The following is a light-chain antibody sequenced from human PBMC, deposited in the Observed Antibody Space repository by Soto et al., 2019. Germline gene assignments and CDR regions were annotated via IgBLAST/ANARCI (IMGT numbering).Light chain of an antibody. V-gene: IGKV1-13*02. CDR1: QGISSA. CDR2: DAS. Sequence: AIQLTQSPSSLFASVGDRVTITCRASQGISSALAWYQQQPGKAPKLLIYDASTLESGVPSRFSGSGSGTDFTLTISSLQPEDFATYNCQQFNSYPYTFGQGTKVDI. J-gene: IGKJ2*01. CDR3: QQFNSYPYT.